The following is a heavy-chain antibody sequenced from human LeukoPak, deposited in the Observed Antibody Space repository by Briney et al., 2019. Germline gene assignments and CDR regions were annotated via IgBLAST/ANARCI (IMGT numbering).Heavy chain of an antibody. D-gene: IGHD3-10*01. Sequence: GGSLRLSCAASGFTFSDYYMSWIRQAPGKGLEWVSYISSSSGYTNYADSVKGRFTISRDNAKNSLYLQMNSLRAEDTAVYYCASYGSGSYSLDYWGQGTLVTVSS. CDR3: ASYGSGSYSLDY. V-gene: IGHV3-11*06. CDR1: GFTFSDYY. J-gene: IGHJ4*02. CDR2: ISSSSGYT.